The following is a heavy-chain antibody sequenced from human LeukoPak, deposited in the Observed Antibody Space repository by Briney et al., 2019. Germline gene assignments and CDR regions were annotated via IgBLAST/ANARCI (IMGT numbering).Heavy chain of an antibody. CDR1: GYTFTSYG. CDR2: ISAYNGNT. D-gene: IGHD3-10*01. J-gene: IGHJ4*02. CDR3: ARAFAMVRGNFDY. Sequence: ASVKVSCKASGYTFTSYGISWVRQAPGQGLEWMGWISAYNGNTNYAQKFQGRVTITADESTSTAYMELSSLRSEDTAVYYCARAFAMVRGNFDYWGQGTLVTVSS. V-gene: IGHV1-18*01.